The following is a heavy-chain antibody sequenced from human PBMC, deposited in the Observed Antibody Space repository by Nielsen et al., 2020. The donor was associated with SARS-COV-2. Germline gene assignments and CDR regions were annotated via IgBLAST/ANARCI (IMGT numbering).Heavy chain of an antibody. V-gene: IGHV3-11*04. D-gene: IGHD3-9*01. J-gene: IGHJ4*02. CDR1: GITISDHY. Sequence: GESLKISCAASGITISDHYTAWIRQAPGQGLECVSYISRTGNTIYYTDSVKGRFTMSRDNAKNSLDLQMNSLRDEDTAVYYCARDLELLTNYYALDYWGQGTLVTVSS. CDR3: ARDLELLTNYYALDY. CDR2: ISRTGNTI.